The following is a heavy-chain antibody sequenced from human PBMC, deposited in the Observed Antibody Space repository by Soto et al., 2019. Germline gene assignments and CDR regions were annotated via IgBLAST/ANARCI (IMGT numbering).Heavy chain of an antibody. CDR3: ARAGHIVVVPVRRWFDP. CDR2: INHSGST. D-gene: IGHD2-2*01. J-gene: IGHJ5*02. Sequence: QVQLQQWGAGLLKPSETLSLTCAVYGGSFSGYYWSWIRQPPGTGLEWIGEINHSGSTNYNPSLKSRVTISVDTSKNQFSLKLSSVTAADTAVYYCARAGHIVVVPVRRWFDPWGQGTLVTVSS. V-gene: IGHV4-34*01. CDR1: GGSFSGYY.